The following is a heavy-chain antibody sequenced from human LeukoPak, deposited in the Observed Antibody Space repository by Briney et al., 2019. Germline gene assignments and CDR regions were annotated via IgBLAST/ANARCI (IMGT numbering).Heavy chain of an antibody. J-gene: IGHJ5*02. V-gene: IGHV3-15*01. CDR1: GFTFSNIW. CDR3: ATATSTTASWS. CDR2: IKRKAEGGTT. Sequence: GGSLRLSCAASGFTFSNIWMTWVRQAPGKGLEWVGRIKRKAEGGTTDYAAPVRGRFTISRDDSKTTLYLQMNSLKAEDTAVYYCATATSTTASWSWGQGTLVTVSS. D-gene: IGHD1-1*01.